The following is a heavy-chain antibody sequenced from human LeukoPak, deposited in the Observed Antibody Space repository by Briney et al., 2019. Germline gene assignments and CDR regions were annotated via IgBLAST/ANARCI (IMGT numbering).Heavy chain of an antibody. Sequence: TPSETLSLTCAVYGASFSGYYWSWVRQPPGKGLEWVGSIYHSGSTYYNPSLKIRVTISVATSMNQFSLKLSSVTAAHTSVYYCARALRGYSYGTDYWGQGTLVTVSS. CDR1: GASFSGYY. D-gene: IGHD5-18*01. CDR3: ARALRGYSYGTDY. CDR2: IYHSGST. V-gene: IGHV4-38-2*01. J-gene: IGHJ4*02.